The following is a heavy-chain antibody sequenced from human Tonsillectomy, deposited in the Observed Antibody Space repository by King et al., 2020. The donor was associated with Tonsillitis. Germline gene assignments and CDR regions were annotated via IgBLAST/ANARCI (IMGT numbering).Heavy chain of an antibody. CDR3: VRRKGGSSWIDY. CDR1: GGSTSSFY. V-gene: IGHV4-59*08. Sequence: VQLQESGPGLVKPSETLSLTCTVSGGSTSSFYWTWIRQPPGKGLEWIGNIYSSGSPYYNPSLKSRVTISIDTSKNQFSLKLSSVTAADTAVYYCVRRKGGSSWIDYWGPGTLVTVSS. CDR2: IYSSGSP. D-gene: IGHD6-13*01. J-gene: IGHJ4*02.